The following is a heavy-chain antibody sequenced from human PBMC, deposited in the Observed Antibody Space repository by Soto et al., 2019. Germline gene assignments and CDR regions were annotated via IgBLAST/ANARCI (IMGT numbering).Heavy chain of an antibody. J-gene: IGHJ3*02. CDR3: ARPNDPNYDILTGYYFRPRGAFDI. Sequence: GGSLRLSCAASGFTFSSYAMHWVRQAPGKGLEWVAVISYDGSNKYYADSVKGRFTISRDNSKNTLYLQMNSLRAEDTAVYYCARPNDPNYDILTGYYFRPRGAFDIWGQGTMVTVSS. V-gene: IGHV3-30-3*01. D-gene: IGHD3-9*01. CDR2: ISYDGSNK. CDR1: GFTFSSYA.